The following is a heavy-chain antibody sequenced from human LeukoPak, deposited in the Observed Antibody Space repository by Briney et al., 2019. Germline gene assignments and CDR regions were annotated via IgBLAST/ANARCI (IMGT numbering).Heavy chain of an antibody. J-gene: IGHJ3*01. Sequence: PGRSLRLSCAASGFTFSTHAMHWVRQAPGKGLEWVAAVSYDGSRNYYADSVKGRFTISRDTSNNMLYLQMSSLRPEDTAMYYCAKVWRAHGDFHAFDVWGQGTMVAVST. CDR1: GFTFSTHA. D-gene: IGHD4-17*01. V-gene: IGHV3-30*18. CDR3: AKVWRAHGDFHAFDV. CDR2: VSYDGSRN.